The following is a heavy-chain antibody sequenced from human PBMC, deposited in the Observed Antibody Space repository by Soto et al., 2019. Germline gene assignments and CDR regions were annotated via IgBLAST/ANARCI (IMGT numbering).Heavy chain of an antibody. CDR2: IYYSGST. Sequence: SETLSLTCTVSGGSISSISYYWGWIRQPPGKGLEWIGSIYYSGSTYYNPSLKSRVTISVDTSKNQFSLKLSSVTAADTAVYYCARQCSELVRVLARVYMDVWGKGTTVTVSS. J-gene: IGHJ6*03. V-gene: IGHV4-39*01. D-gene: IGHD3-10*02. CDR1: GGSISSISYY. CDR3: ARQCSELVRVLARVYMDV.